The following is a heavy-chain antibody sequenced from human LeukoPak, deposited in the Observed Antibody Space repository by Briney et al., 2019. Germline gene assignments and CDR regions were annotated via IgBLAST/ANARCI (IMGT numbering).Heavy chain of an antibody. D-gene: IGHD6-19*01. CDR3: ARDDAVDGGYLDY. CDR1: GFSFPNFA. J-gene: IGHJ4*02. V-gene: IGHV3-23*01. Sequence: GGSLRLSCVASGFSFPNFAMTWVRRAPGERLEWVSAIRGSGDRTSYADSLKGRFTISRDKSKNTLYLQMNNLRAEDTAVYYCARDDAVDGGYLDYWGQGALVTVSS. CDR2: IRGSGDRT.